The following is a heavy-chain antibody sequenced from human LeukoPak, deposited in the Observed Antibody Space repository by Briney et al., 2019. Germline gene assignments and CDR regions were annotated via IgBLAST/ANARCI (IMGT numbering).Heavy chain of an antibody. CDR2: INSDGSST. V-gene: IGHV3-74*01. J-gene: IGHJ6*03. CDR1: GFTFSSYW. Sequence: GGSLRLSCAASGFTFSSYWMHWVRQAPGKGLAWVSLINSDGSSTSYAETVKGRFTISRDTSTSTLYLQINSMRAEDTAEYYCAKGREWGIQLSYYYMDVWGKGTTVTVSS. D-gene: IGHD5-18*01. CDR3: AKGREWGIQLSYYYMDV.